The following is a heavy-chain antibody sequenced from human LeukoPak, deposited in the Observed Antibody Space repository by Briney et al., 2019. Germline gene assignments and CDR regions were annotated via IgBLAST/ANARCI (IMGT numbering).Heavy chain of an antibody. CDR1: GYTFTSYG. V-gene: IGHV1-18*01. CDR2: ISAYNGNT. J-gene: IGHJ4*01. CDR3: TIPPGVATTTDY. Sequence: ASVKVSCKASGYTFTSYGVSWVRQAPGQGLEWMGWISAYNGNTNYAQTLQGRVTMTTDTSTSTAYIELRSLRSDDTAVYYCTIPPGVATTTDYWGHGTLVTVSS. D-gene: IGHD1-26*01.